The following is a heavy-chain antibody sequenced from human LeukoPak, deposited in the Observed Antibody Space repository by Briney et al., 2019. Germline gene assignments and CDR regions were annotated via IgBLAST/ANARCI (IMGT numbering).Heavy chain of an antibody. Sequence: GGSLRLSCSASGFTFSSYAMHWVRQAPGEGLEYVSAISSNGSSTYYADSVKGRFTISRDNSKNTLYLQMSSLRAEDTAVYYCVSLYYDILTGTDYWGQGTLVTVSS. J-gene: IGHJ4*02. CDR2: ISSNGSST. CDR1: GFTFSSYA. CDR3: VSLYYDILTGTDY. V-gene: IGHV3-64D*06. D-gene: IGHD3-9*01.